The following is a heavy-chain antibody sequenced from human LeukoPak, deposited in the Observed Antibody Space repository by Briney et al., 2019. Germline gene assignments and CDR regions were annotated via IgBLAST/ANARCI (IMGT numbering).Heavy chain of an antibody. CDR3: ARGPETHYYDSRWLIEY. J-gene: IGHJ4*02. CDR1: GPSFIGYN. V-gene: IGHV4-34*01. D-gene: IGHD3-22*01. Sequence: PSQTPSPTFAVYGPSFIGYNWGWIRQPPRKGLQCIGEINHTGSTNYNPSLKSPFTISLDTSNYQFALKLCSVTAADTAVYYCARGPETHYYDSRWLIEYWGQGTLVTVSS. CDR2: INHTGST.